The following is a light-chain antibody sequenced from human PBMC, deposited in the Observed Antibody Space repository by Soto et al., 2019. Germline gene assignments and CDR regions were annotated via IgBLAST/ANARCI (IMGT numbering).Light chain of an antibody. V-gene: IGLV2-14*01. Sequence: QSALTQPASVSGSPGQSITISCIGTSSDVGGYDYVSWYQQNPGKAPKLIIYEVINRPSGVSSRFSGSKSGNTASLTISGLQAEDEADYYCSSYTSDSTHVFGSGTMLTVL. CDR1: SSDVGGYDY. J-gene: IGLJ1*01. CDR3: SSYTSDSTHV. CDR2: EVI.